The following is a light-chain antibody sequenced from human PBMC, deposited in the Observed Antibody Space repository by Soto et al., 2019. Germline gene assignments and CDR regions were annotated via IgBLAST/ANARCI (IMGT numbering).Light chain of an antibody. Sequence: QSVLTQPASVSGSPGQSITISCTGTSSDVGGYNYVSWYQQHPGKAPKLMIYEVSDRPSGVSNRFSASKSGNTASLTISGLQAEDEADYYCSSFTSSSTYCFGTGTKLTVL. CDR1: SSDVGGYNY. J-gene: IGLJ1*01. CDR2: EVS. V-gene: IGLV2-14*01. CDR3: SSFTSSSTYC.